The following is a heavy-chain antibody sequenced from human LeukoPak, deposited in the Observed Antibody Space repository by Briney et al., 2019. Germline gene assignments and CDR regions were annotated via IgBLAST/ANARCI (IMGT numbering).Heavy chain of an antibody. CDR3: ARDLAYYYDSSGYRRLNWFDP. V-gene: IGHV4-31*03. J-gene: IGHJ5*02. CDR2: IYYSGST. Sequence: SETLSLTCTVSGGSISSGGYYWGWIRQHPGKGLEWIGYIYYSGSTYYNPSLKSRVTISVDTSKNQFSLKLSSVTAADTAVYYCARDLAYYYDSSGYRRLNWFDPWGQGTLVTVSS. CDR1: GGSISSGGYY. D-gene: IGHD3-22*01.